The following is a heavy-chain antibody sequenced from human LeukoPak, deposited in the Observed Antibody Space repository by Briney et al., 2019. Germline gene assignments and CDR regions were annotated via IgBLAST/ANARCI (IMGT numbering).Heavy chain of an antibody. Sequence: PGGSLRLSCAASGFTFSRYWMSWVRQAPGKGLEWVANIKQDGSEKDYVDSVKGRFFISRDNSKNTLSLQMNSLRAEDTAVYYCVPRKEWSCYMDVWGKGTTVTVSS. CDR1: GFTFSRYW. CDR3: VPRKEWSCYMDV. J-gene: IGHJ6*03. D-gene: IGHD3-3*01. V-gene: IGHV3-7*03. CDR2: IKQDGSEK.